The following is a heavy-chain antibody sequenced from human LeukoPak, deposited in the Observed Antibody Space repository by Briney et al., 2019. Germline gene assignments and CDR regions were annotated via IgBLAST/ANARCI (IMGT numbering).Heavy chain of an antibody. Sequence: ASVKVSCKASGGTFSSYAISWVRQAPGQGLEWMGGIIPIFGTANYAQKFQGRVTITADESTSTAYMELSSLRSEDTAVYHCARGRNGMGAAFDIWGQGTMVTVSS. J-gene: IGHJ3*02. V-gene: IGHV1-69*13. CDR3: ARGRNGMGAAFDI. CDR1: GGTFSSYA. CDR2: IIPIFGTA. D-gene: IGHD3-16*01.